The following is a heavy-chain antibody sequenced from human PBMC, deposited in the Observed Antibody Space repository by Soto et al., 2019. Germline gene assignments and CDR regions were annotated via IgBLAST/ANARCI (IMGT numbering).Heavy chain of an antibody. CDR2: INPNSGGT. D-gene: IGHD1-1*01. J-gene: IGHJ4*02. Sequence: ASVKVSCKASGYTFSDYYTHWERQAPGQGLEWMGWINPNSGGTKYAPKFQGGVTMTRDTSITTAYMELSRLRSGDTAVYYCAREPATAKPEGVDFWGQGTLVTFSS. CDR3: AREPATAKPEGVDF. CDR1: GYTFSDYY. V-gene: IGHV1-2*02.